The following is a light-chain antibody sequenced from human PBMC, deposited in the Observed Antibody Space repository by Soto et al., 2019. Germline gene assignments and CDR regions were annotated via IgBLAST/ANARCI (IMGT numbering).Light chain of an antibody. Sequence: QSVLTQPPSVSGSPGQSVTFSCTGTSSDVGGYSYVSWYQQHPGKAPKLMIYEVSKRPSGVPDRFSGSKSGNTASLTVSGLQAEDEADYYCSSYAGSNTPYVFGTGTKVTVL. J-gene: IGLJ1*01. CDR3: SSYAGSNTPYV. CDR1: SSDVGGYSY. V-gene: IGLV2-8*01. CDR2: EVS.